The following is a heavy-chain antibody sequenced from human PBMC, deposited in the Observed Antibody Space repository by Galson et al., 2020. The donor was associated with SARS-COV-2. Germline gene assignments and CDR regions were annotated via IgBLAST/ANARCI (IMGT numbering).Heavy chain of an antibody. V-gene: IGHV4-31*03. Sequence: TLSLTCTVSGGSISSGGYYWSWIRQHPGKGLEWIGYIYYSGSTYYNPSLKSRVTISVDTSKNQFSLKLSSVTAADTAVYYCATGEGITIFGVVIIGAFDIWGQGTMVTVSS. CDR1: GGSISSGGYY. J-gene: IGHJ3*02. D-gene: IGHD3-3*01. CDR3: ATGEGITIFGVVIIGAFDI. CDR2: IYYSGST.